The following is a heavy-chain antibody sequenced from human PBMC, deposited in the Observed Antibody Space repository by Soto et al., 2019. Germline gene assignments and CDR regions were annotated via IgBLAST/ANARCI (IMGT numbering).Heavy chain of an antibody. CDR3: ASVLGGSGSYDY. J-gene: IGHJ4*02. CDR1: GGSISSYY. Sequence: SETLSLTCTVSGGSISSYYWSWIRQPPGKGLEWIGYIYYSGSTNYNPSLKSRVTISVDTSKNQFSLKLSSVTAADTAVYYCASVLGGSGSYDYWGQGTLVTVSS. CDR2: IYYSGST. V-gene: IGHV4-59*01. D-gene: IGHD3-10*01.